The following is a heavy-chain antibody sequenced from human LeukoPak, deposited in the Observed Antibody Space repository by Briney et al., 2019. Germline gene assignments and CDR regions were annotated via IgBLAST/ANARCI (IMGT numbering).Heavy chain of an antibody. CDR3: AREGATMIVVSTPYYYYGMDV. Sequence: PGGSLRLSCAASGFTFSDYYMSWIRQAPGKGLEWVSYISSSGSTIYYADSVKGRFTISRDNAENSLYLQMNSLRAEDTAVYYCAREGATMIVVSTPYYYYGMDVWGQGTTVTVSS. V-gene: IGHV3-11*01. J-gene: IGHJ6*02. CDR2: ISSSGSTI. CDR1: GFTFSDYY. D-gene: IGHD3-22*01.